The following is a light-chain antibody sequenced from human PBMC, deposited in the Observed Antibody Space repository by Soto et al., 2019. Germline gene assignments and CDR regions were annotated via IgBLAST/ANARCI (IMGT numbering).Light chain of an antibody. V-gene: IGKV3-11*01. Sequence: DILLTPSPDTLYSSPGERATLSCRAIPRVSSYLAWYQQKPGQAPRLLIYEPSNRATVIPDRFSGSGSGTDFNLAMSSLEPEYFAVYYCKQCSNWQICFDQGTRTETK. CDR2: EPS. J-gene: IGKJ5*01. CDR3: KQCSNWQIC. CDR1: PRVSSY.